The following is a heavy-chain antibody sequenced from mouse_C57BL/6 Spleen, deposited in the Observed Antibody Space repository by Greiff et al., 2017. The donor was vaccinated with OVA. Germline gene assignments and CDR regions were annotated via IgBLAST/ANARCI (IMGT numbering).Heavy chain of an antibody. CDR3: ARLGYYPHYFDY. CDR1: GYTFTDYN. J-gene: IGHJ2*01. D-gene: IGHD2-3*01. Sequence: VQLQQSGPELVKPGASVKIPCKASGYTFTDYNMDWVKQSHGTSLEWIGDINPNNGGTIYNQKFKGKATLTVDKSSSPAYMELRSLTSEDTAVYYCARLGYYPHYFDYWGQGTTLTVSS. CDR2: INPNNGGT. V-gene: IGHV1-18*01.